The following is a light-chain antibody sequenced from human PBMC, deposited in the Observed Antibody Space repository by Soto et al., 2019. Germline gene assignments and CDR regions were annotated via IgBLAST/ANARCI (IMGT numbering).Light chain of an antibody. J-gene: IGKJ1*01. CDR1: QTVNNY. CDR3: QQRSDWRWT. CDR2: DTS. V-gene: IGKV3-11*01. Sequence: LTQSPATLSVSPGGRTILSCRASQTVNNYLAWYQQKPGQAPRLLIYDTSKRAPGVPARFIGSGSGTVFTLTIDIVEPEDYAIYYCQQRSDWRWTFGQGTKVEIK.